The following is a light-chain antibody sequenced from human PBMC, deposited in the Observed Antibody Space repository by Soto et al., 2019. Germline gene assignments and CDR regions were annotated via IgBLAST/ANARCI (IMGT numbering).Light chain of an antibody. J-gene: IGKJ1*01. CDR3: QQSYSTPPT. V-gene: IGKV1-39*01. Sequence: DIPMTQSPSSLSASVGDRVTITCRESQSISSYLNWYQQKPGKAPKLLIYAASSLQSGVPSRFSGSGSGTDFTLTISSLQPEDFATYYCQQSYSTPPTFGQGTKVEIK. CDR1: QSISSY. CDR2: AAS.